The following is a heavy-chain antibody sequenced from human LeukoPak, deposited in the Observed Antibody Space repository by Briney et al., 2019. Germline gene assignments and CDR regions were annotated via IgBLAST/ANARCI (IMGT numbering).Heavy chain of an antibody. J-gene: IGHJ4*02. V-gene: IGHV4-34*01. CDR2: INHSGST. CDR3: ARVSRLRGNYDFWSGYYFAY. Sequence: SETLSLTCAVYGGSFSGYYWSWIRRPPGKGLEWIGEINHSGSTNYNPSLKSRVTISVDTSKNQFSLKLSSVTAADTAVYYCARVSRLRGNYDFWSGYYFAYWGQGTLVTVSS. CDR1: GGSFSGYY. D-gene: IGHD3-3*01.